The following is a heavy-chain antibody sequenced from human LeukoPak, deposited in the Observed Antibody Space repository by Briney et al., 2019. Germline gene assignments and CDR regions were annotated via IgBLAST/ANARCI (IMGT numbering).Heavy chain of an antibody. Sequence: ASVKVSCKASGYTLTSYDINWVRQATGQGLEWMGWMNPNSGNTGYAQKFQGRVTITRNTSISTAYMELSSLRSEDTAVYYCARGSADTAMVFVHYYYMDVWGKGTTVTVSS. J-gene: IGHJ6*03. V-gene: IGHV1-8*03. CDR2: MNPNSGNT. CDR1: GYTLTSYD. CDR3: ARGSADTAMVFVHYYYMDV. D-gene: IGHD5-18*01.